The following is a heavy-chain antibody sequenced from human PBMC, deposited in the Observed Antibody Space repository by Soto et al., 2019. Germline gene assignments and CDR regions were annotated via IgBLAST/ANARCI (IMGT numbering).Heavy chain of an antibody. Sequence: QVQLVESGGGVVQPGRSLRLSCAASGFTFSSYAMHWVRQAPGKGLEWVAVISYDGSNKYYADSVKGRFTISKDNSKNTLYLQMNSLRAEDKAVYYCASQSMDVWGQGTTVTVSS. CDR3: ASQSMDV. J-gene: IGHJ6*02. CDR1: GFTFSSYA. CDR2: ISYDGSNK. V-gene: IGHV3-30-3*01.